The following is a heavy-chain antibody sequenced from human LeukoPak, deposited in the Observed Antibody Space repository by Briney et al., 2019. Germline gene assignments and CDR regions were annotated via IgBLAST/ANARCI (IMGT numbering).Heavy chain of an antibody. Sequence: PGGPLRLSCAASGFTFSSYWMSWVRQAPGKGLEWVANIKQDGSEKYYVDSVKGRFTISRDNAKNSLYLQMNSLRAEDTAVYYCARDLGDYGDYAANEDGFDPWGQGTLVTVSS. CDR2: IKQDGSEK. V-gene: IGHV3-7*01. J-gene: IGHJ5*02. CDR3: ARDLGDYGDYAANEDGFDP. CDR1: GFTFSSYW. D-gene: IGHD4-17*01.